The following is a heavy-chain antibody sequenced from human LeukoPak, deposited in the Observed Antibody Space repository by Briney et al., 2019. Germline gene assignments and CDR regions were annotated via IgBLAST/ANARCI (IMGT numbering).Heavy chain of an antibody. D-gene: IGHD3-10*01. V-gene: IGHV4-39*07. CDR2: IYYTGST. CDR1: SGSISSSTYY. J-gene: IGHJ4*02. Sequence: SETLSLTCTVSSGSISSSTYYWGWPRQPPGQGREWIGTIYYTGSTYYNPSLKSRATISVDTSKNQFSLKLSSVTAADTAVYYCARKRRYYGSGIFDYWGQGTLVTVSS. CDR3: ARKRRYYGSGIFDY.